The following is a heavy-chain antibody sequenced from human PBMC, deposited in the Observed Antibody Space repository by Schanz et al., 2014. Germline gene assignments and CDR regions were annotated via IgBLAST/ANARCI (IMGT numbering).Heavy chain of an antibody. CDR1: GFTFSSYA. CDR3: AKGRFGELSAFDI. J-gene: IGHJ3*02. Sequence: VQLVESGGGVVQPGRSLRLSCAASGFTFSSYAMTWVRQAPGKGLEWVSAISGGGGTTYYADSVKGRFTISRDNSKSTLYLQMNSLRAEDTAVYYCAKGRFGELSAFDIWGQGTMVTVSS. V-gene: IGHV3-23*04. CDR2: ISGGGGTT. D-gene: IGHD3-10*01.